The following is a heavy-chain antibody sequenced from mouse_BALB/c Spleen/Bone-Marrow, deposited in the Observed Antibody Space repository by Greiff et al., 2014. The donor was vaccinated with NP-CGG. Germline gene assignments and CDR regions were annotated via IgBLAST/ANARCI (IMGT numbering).Heavy chain of an antibody. CDR3: ARSGERYGAMDY. D-gene: IGHD1-1*02. J-gene: IGHJ4*01. V-gene: IGHV5-4*02. CDR1: GFTFSDFY. Sequence: EVNLVESGGGLVKPGGSLKLSCAASGFTFSDFYMFWFRQTPEKRLEWVATISDGGTYTYYPDSVKGRFTISRDNAKNNLYLQMSSLKSEDTAMYYGARSGERYGAMDYWGQGTSVTVSS. CDR2: ISDGGTYT.